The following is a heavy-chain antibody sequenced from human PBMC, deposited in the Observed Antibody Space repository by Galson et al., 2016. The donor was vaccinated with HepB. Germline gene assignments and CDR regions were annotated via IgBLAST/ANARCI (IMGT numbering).Heavy chain of an antibody. D-gene: IGHD1-1*01. CDR1: GGSISSANW. CDR2: IYLGGRT. V-gene: IGHV4-4*02. CDR3: ARHLAAAGTRGFDY. J-gene: IGHJ4*02. Sequence: SETLSLTCDVLGGSISSANWWSWVRQPPGKGLEWIGEIYLGGRTHYNPSLESRITISIGNSNNRFSLHLNSATAADTAVYYCARHLAAAGTRGFDYWGQGTLVTVSS.